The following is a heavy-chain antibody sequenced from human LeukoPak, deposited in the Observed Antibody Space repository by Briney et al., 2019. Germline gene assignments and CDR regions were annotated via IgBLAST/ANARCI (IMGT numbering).Heavy chain of an antibody. J-gene: IGHJ3*02. V-gene: IGHV4-61*08. CDR2: IYYSGST. D-gene: IGHD2-21*02. CDR1: GGSISSGGYY. CDR3: ARAGLNRLDAFDI. Sequence: PSQTLSLTCTVSGGSISSGGYYWSWIRQPPGKGLEWIGYIYYSGSTNYNPSLKSRVTISVDTSKNQFSLKLSSVTAADTAVYYCARAGLNRLDAFDIWGQGTMVTVSS.